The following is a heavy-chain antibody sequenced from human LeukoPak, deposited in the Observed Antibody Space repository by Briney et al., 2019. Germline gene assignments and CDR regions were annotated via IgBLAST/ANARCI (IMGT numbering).Heavy chain of an antibody. CDR2: ILPDGSEK. CDR1: GFTFSFYW. D-gene: IGHD6-19*01. J-gene: IGHJ4*02. CDR3: GRLARNAWYAVDY. V-gene: IGHV3-7*01. Sequence: PGGSLRPSCAASGFTFSFYWMTWVRQAPGEGLEWVANILPDGSEKYYLDSVKGRFTISRDNPTNSLNLQINSLRAEDTALYYCGRLARNAWYAVDYWGQGTLVTVSS.